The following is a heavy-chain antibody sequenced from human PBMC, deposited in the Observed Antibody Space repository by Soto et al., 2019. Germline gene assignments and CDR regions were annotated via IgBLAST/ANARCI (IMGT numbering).Heavy chain of an antibody. V-gene: IGHV3-7*01. D-gene: IGHD2-21*02. CDR3: AREQEGVVVTATFGY. Sequence: EVQLVESGGGLVQPGGSLRLSCAASGFTFSSYWMSWVRQAPGKGLEWVANIKQDGSDKYYVDSVKGRFTISRDNAKNSLYMQMNSLRDEDTAVYYCAREQEGVVVTATFGYWGQGTLVTVSS. J-gene: IGHJ4*02. CDR1: GFTFSSYW. CDR2: IKQDGSDK.